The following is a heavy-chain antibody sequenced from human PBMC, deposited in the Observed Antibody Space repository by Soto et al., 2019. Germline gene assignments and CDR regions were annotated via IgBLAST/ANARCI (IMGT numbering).Heavy chain of an antibody. D-gene: IGHD6-19*01. CDR1: GYTFTGYA. CDR2: INAGNGNT. V-gene: IGHV1-3*01. CDR3: ARAVAVPADFDY. J-gene: IGHJ4*02. Sequence: ASVKVSCKASGYTFTGYAMHWVRQAPGQRLEWLGWINAGNGNTKYSQKFQGRVTITRDTSASTAYMELSSLRSEDTAVYYCARAVAVPADFDYWGQGTLVTVSS.